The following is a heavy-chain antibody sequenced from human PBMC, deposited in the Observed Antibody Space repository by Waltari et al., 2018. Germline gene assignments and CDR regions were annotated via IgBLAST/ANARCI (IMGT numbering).Heavy chain of an antibody. CDR3: TKEGKLEDY. D-gene: IGHD1-1*01. V-gene: IGHV3-23*01. CDR1: VFTCRTLA. J-gene: IGHJ4*02. CDR2: ISGDGGST. Sequence: EVQLLGSGGGLGQPGGSLRLSWLVSVFTCRTLAMSWVRQGPGKGLEWVLLISGDGGSTYYADSVKGRFTISRDNSKNTLNLQMHSLRAEDTALYYCTKEGKLEDYWGQGTLVTVSS.